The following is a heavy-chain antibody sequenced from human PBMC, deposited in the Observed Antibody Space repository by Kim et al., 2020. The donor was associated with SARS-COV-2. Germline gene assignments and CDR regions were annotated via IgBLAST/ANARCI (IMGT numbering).Heavy chain of an antibody. CDR2: IYYSGST. CDR1: GGSISSGSYY. V-gene: IGHV4-39*01. D-gene: IGHD6-13*01. Sequence: SETLSLTCTVSGGSISSGSYYWGWIRQPPGKGLKWIGTIYYSGSTSCNPSLKSRVTKSVDTSKNQFSLKLNSVTAADMAVYYCAHSSSFYYFDFWGQGTL. J-gene: IGHJ4*02. CDR3: AHSSSFYYFDF.